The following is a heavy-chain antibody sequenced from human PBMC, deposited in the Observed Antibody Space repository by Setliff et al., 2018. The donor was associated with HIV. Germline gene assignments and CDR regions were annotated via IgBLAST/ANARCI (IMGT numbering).Heavy chain of an antibody. CDR1: GGTFSSYA. J-gene: IGHJ5*02. CDR3: AVGPHGDYELGWFDL. CDR2: LIPIYATS. Sequence: SVKVSCKASGGTFSSYAISWVRQAPGLGLEWMGGLIPIYATSDYAQKLQGRVTISTDESARTAYMELRSLRSEDTAVYYCAVGPHGDYELGWFDLWGQGTLVTVSS. V-gene: IGHV1-69*05. D-gene: IGHD4-17*01.